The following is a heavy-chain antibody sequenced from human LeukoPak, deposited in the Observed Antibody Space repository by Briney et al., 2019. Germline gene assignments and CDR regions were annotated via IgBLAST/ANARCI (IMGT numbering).Heavy chain of an antibody. D-gene: IGHD3-10*01. CDR2: INHSGST. J-gene: IGHJ3*02. Sequence: PSETLSLTCAVYGGSFSDYYWSWIRQSPGKGLEWIGEINHSGSTNYNPSLKSRVTISVDTSKNQFSLKLSSVTAADTAVYYCARSDGYGLVGIWGQGTMVTVSS. V-gene: IGHV4-34*01. CDR1: GGSFSDYY. CDR3: ARSDGYGLVGI.